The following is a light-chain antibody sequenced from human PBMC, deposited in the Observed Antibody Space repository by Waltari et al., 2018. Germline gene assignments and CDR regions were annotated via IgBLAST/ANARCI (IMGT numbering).Light chain of an antibody. Sequence: QSALTQPASVSGSPGQSITIPCPGTSSDVGGYNYVPRYQQHPGKAPKLMIYDVSNRPSGVSNRFSGSKSGNTASLTISGLQAEDEADYYCSSYTSSSTPFVFGTGTKVTVL. CDR1: SSDVGGYNY. J-gene: IGLJ1*01. V-gene: IGLV2-14*01. CDR2: DVS. CDR3: SSYTSSSTPFV.